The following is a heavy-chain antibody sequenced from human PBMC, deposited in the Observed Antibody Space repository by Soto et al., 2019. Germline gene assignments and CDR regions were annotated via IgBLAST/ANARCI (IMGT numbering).Heavy chain of an antibody. CDR2: IYWNDDK. V-gene: IGHV2-5*01. CDR3: AHSPLLLVYSSSWPENYFAF. D-gene: IGHD6-13*01. J-gene: IGHJ4*02. CDR1: GFSLSTSGVG. Sequence: SGPTLVNPTQTLTLTCTFSGFSLSTSGVGVGWIRQPPGKALEWLALIYWNDDKRYSPSLKSRLTITKDTSKNQVVLTMTNMDPVDTATYYCAHSPLLLVYSSSWPENYFAFWGQGTLVPVSS.